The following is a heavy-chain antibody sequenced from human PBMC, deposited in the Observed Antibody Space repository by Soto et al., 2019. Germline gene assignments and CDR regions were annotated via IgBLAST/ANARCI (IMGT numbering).Heavy chain of an antibody. Sequence: QVQLVESGGGVVQPGRSLRLSCAASGFTFSSYAMHWVRQAPGKGLEWVAVISYDGSNKYYADSVKGRFTISRDNSKNTLYLQMNSLRAEDTAVYYCARDHGGYWGQGTLVTVSS. CDR3: ARDHGGY. D-gene: IGHD3-16*01. CDR1: GFTFSSYA. CDR2: ISYDGSNK. V-gene: IGHV3-30-3*01. J-gene: IGHJ4*02.